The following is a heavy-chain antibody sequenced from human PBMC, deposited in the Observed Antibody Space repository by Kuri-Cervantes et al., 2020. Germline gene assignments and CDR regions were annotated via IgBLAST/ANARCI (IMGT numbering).Heavy chain of an antibody. CDR1: GYTFTGYY. Sequence: ASVKVSCKASGYTFTGYYMHWVRQAPGQGLEWMGWINPNSGGTNYAQKFQGRVTMTRDTSISTAYMELSRLRAEDTAVYYCARDRADGDYEYYYYYYYMDVWGKGTTVTVSS. J-gene: IGHJ6*03. CDR3: ARDRADGDYEYYYYYYYMDV. D-gene: IGHD4-17*01. CDR2: INPNSGGT. V-gene: IGHV1-2*02.